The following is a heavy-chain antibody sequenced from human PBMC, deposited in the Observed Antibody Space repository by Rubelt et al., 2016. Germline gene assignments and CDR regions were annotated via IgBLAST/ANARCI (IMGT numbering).Heavy chain of an antibody. V-gene: IGHV1-18*01. J-gene: IGHJ3*02. CDR1: GYTFTSYG. D-gene: IGHD6-19*01. Sequence: QVQLVQSGAEVKKPGASVKVSCKASGYTFTSYGISWVRQAPGQGLEWMGWISAYNGNTNYAQKLQGIVTMTTDTATSTAYMELRSLRSDDTAVYYCARDRTWLVPGLDAFDIWGQGTMVTVSS. CDR3: ARDRTWLVPGLDAFDI. CDR2: ISAYNGNT.